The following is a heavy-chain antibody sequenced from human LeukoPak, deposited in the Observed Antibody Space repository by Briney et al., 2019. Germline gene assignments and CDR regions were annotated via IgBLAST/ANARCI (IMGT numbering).Heavy chain of an antibody. J-gene: IGHJ4*02. V-gene: IGHV1-18*04. CDR3: AREREETYGSGSYTFDH. CDR1: GYTFTSYY. D-gene: IGHD3-10*01. Sequence: ASVKVSCKASGYTFTSYYMHWVRQAPGQGLEWMGWINTNNGNTNYVKRLQGRVTMTTDTSTTTAYMELRSLISDDTAVYYCAREREETYGSGSYTFDHWGQGTLVTVSS. CDR2: INTNNGNT.